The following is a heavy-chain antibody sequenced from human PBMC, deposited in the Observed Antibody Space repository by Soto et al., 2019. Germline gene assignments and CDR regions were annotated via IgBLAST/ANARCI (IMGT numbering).Heavy chain of an antibody. J-gene: IGHJ6*02. V-gene: IGHV1-18*01. Sequence: ASVKVSCKASGYTFTSYGISWVRQAPGQGLEWMGWISAYNGNTNYAQKLQGRVTMTTDTSTSTAYMELRSLRSDDTAVYYCARDWRDYGDLLDYYYYGMDVWGQGTTVTVSS. D-gene: IGHD4-17*01. CDR2: ISAYNGNT. CDR3: ARDWRDYGDLLDYYYYGMDV. CDR1: GYTFTSYG.